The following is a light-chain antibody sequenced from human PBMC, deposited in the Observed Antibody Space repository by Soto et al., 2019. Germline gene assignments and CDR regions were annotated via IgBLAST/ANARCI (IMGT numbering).Light chain of an antibody. CDR3: QQSYSTPWT. Sequence: DIEMTQSPSSLSASVGDRVTIACRASQNIDTYLNWYQQKPGRAPRLLVFGASSLQTGVPSRFTGSGSGTDFTLTIASPQPDEFATYHRQQSYSTPWTFGQGTKVEIK. CDR1: QNIDTY. V-gene: IGKV1-39*01. CDR2: GAS. J-gene: IGKJ1*01.